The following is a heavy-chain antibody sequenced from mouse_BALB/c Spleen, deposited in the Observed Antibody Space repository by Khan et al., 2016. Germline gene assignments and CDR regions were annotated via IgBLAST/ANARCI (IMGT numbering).Heavy chain of an antibody. CDR2: ISSGGSYT. CDR3: TRDSSGGFAY. J-gene: IGHJ3*01. D-gene: IGHD3-1*01. CDR1: GFTFSSYT. V-gene: IGHV5-6-4*01. Sequence: EVQLVESGGGLVKPGGSLKLSCAASGFTFSSYTMSWVRQTPEKRLEWVATISSGGSYTYYPDSVKGRFIISRDNAKNTLYLQMNSLKSEDTAMYYCTRDSSGGFAYWGQGTLVTVSA.